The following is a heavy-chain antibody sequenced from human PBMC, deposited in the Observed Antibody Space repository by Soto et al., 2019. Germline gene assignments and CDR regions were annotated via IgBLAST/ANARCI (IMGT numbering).Heavy chain of an antibody. J-gene: IGHJ5*02. CDR3: ARSVFP. Sequence: QVQLQESGPGLVKPSQTLSLTCTVSGGSISSGGYYWNWIRQHPGKGLEWIGYIYYIGSTYYNPSLTSRVTLSLDTSKTQFSLKLSSVTAADTAVYYCARSVFPWGQGTLVTVSS. CDR1: GGSISSGGYY. V-gene: IGHV4-31*03. CDR2: IYYIGST.